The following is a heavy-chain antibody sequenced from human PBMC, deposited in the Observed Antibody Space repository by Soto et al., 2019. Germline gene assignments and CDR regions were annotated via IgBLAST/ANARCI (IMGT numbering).Heavy chain of an antibody. Sequence: QVQLVQSGAEVKKPGSSVKVSCKASGGTFSSYAISWVRQAPGQGLEWMGGIIPIFGTANYAQKFQGRVTITADESTSTAYMELSSMRSEETDVYYCETLRFGEEHYYYGMDVWGQGTTVTVSS. CDR3: ETLRFGEEHYYYGMDV. V-gene: IGHV1-69*12. CDR1: GGTFSSYA. D-gene: IGHD3-10*01. J-gene: IGHJ6*02. CDR2: IIPIFGTA.